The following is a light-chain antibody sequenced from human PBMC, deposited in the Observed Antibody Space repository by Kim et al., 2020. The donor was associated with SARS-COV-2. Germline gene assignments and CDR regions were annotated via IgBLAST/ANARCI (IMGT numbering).Light chain of an antibody. CDR3: QQYGNSQYT. CDR1: QSVSSSY. J-gene: IGKJ2*01. CDR2: AAS. V-gene: IGKV3-20*01. Sequence: LSPGERATLSCRASQSVSSSYLAWYQQKPGQAPRLLIYAASSRATGIPDRFSCSGSGTDFTLTISRLEPEDFAVYYCQQYGNSQYTFGQGTKLEI.